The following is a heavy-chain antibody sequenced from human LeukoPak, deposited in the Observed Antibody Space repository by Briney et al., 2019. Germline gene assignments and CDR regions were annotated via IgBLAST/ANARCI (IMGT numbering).Heavy chain of an antibody. CDR2: IVPGDSDT. D-gene: IGHD2-15*01. CDR1: EYSFATYW. CDR3: ASEYCSGGNCYFDY. J-gene: IGHJ4*02. Sequence: GECLKISCKGSEYSFATYWIGWVRPMPGQGLEWMGMIVPGDSDTRYSPSFQGQVTISADKSISTAYLQWSSLKASDTAIYYCASEYCSGGNCYFDYWGQGTLVTVSS. V-gene: IGHV5-51*01.